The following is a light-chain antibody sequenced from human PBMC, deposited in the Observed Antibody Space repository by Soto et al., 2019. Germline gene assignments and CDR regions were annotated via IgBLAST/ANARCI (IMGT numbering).Light chain of an antibody. V-gene: IGLV1-47*01. CDR1: SSNIGSNF. CDR2: RYN. J-gene: IGLJ2*01. CDR3: AAWDDSLKSVV. Sequence: QLVLTQPPSASGTPGQRVAISCSGSSSNIGSNFAYWYQQFPGTAPKLLILRYNQRPSGVPDRFSASKSGTSASLAISGLRSEDEADYYCAAWDDSLKSVVFGGGTKLTVL.